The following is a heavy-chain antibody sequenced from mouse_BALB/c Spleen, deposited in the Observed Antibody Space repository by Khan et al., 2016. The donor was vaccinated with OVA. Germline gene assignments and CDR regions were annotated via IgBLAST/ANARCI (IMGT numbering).Heavy chain of an antibody. D-gene: IGHD1-1*01. CDR3: ARESSYWYFDV. Sequence: QIQLVQSGPELKKPGETVKISCKASGYTFTNYRMNWMKQAPGKGLKWMGWINTYTGEPTYADDFKGRFACSLETSASTAYLQINNLKNEDMATYFCARESSYWYFDVWGAGTTVTVSS. CDR1: GYTFTNYR. V-gene: IGHV9-1*02. CDR2: INTYTGEP. J-gene: IGHJ1*01.